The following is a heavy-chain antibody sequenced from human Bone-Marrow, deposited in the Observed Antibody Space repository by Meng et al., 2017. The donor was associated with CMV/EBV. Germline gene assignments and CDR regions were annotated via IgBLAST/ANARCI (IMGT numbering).Heavy chain of an antibody. CDR1: GGTFSSYA. CDR3: ARARTDGYYYYGMDV. J-gene: IGHJ6*02. V-gene: IGHV1-69*05. Sequence: SVKVSCKASGGTFSSYAISWVRQAPGQGLEWMGGIIPIFGAANYAQKFQGRVTITTDESTSTAYMELSSLRSEDTAVYYCARARTDGYYYYGMDVWGQGTTVTVSS. D-gene: IGHD5-24*01. CDR2: IIPIFGAA.